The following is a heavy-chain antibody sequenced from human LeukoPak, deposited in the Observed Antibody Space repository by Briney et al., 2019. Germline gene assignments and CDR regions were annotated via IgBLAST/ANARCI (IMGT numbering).Heavy chain of an antibody. D-gene: IGHD3-22*01. V-gene: IGHV3-7*01. CDR2: IKQDGSEK. J-gene: IGHJ4*02. CDR1: GFTFSSYW. Sequence: PGGSLRLSCAASGFTFSSYWMSWVRQAPGKGLEWVANIKQDGSEKYYVDSVKGRFTISRDNAKNSLCLQMNSLRAEDTAVYYCARSHYYDSSGYPPFDYWGQGTLVTVSS. CDR3: ARSHYYDSSGYPPFDY.